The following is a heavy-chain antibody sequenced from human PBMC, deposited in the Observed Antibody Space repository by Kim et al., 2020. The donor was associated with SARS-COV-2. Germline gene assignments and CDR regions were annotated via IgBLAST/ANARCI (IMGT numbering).Heavy chain of an antibody. CDR2: IYYSGST. D-gene: IGHD3-22*01. Sequence: SETLSRTCTVSGGSISSSSYYWGWIRQPPGKGLEWIGSIYYSGSTYYNPSLKSRVTISVDTSKNQFSLKLSSVTAADTAVYYCARRSYYDSSGYYKYWGLGTLVTVSS. CDR3: ARRSYYDSSGYYKY. J-gene: IGHJ4*02. CDR1: GGSISSSSYY. V-gene: IGHV4-39*01.